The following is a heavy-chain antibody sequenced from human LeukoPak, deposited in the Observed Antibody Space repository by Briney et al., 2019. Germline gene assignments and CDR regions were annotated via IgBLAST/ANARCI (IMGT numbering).Heavy chain of an antibody. V-gene: IGHV1-2*02. Sequence: ASVKVSCKASGYTFTGYYMHWVRQAPGQGLEWMGWINLNSGGTNYAQKFQGRVTMTRDTSISTAYMELSRLRSDDTAVYYCARVPGGAAYDLDHWGQGTLVTVSS. J-gene: IGHJ4*02. CDR1: GYTFTGYY. CDR2: INLNSGGT. D-gene: IGHD3-16*01. CDR3: ARVPGGAAYDLDH.